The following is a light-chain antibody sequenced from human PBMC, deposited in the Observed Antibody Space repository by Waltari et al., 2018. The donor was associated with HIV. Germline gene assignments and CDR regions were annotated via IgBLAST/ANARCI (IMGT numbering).Light chain of an antibody. V-gene: IGKV4-1*01. CDR3: HQYYVPPFT. CDR2: WAS. CDR1: QSVLYSSNNKNY. Sequence: DIVMTQSPDSLAVSLGERATIDCKSSQSVLYSSNNKNYLAWYQQKPGQPPKLLIYWASTRESGVPDRFSGSGSATDFTLTISSLQAEDVALYYCHQYYVPPFTFGPGTRVDLK. J-gene: IGKJ3*01.